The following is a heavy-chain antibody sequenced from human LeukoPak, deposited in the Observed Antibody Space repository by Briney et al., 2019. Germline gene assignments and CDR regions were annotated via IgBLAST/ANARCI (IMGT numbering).Heavy chain of an antibody. J-gene: IGHJ4*02. D-gene: IGHD3-10*01. CDR3: AKDHLLQWFGESYHFDY. V-gene: IGHV3-23*01. Sequence: GGSLRLSCAASGFTFSSYGMSWVRQAPGKGLEWVSAISGSGGSTYYADSVKGRFTISRDNSKNTLYLQMNSLRAEDTAVYYCAKDHLLQWFGESYHFDYWGQGTLVTVSS. CDR2: ISGSGGST. CDR1: GFTFSSYG.